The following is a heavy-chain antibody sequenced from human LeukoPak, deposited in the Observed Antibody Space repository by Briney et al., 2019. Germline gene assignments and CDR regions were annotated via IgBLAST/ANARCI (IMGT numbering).Heavy chain of an antibody. CDR2: ISGSGGST. CDR3: AKDLLKESTGGSSDY. Sequence: PGGSLRLSCGASGFTFSSYAMSWVRQAPGKGQEWVSAISGSGGSTYYADSVKGRFTISRDNSKNTLYLQMNSLRAEDTAVYYCAKDLLKESTGGSSDYWGQGTLVTVST. D-gene: IGHD2-15*01. V-gene: IGHV3-23*01. J-gene: IGHJ4*02. CDR1: GFTFSSYA.